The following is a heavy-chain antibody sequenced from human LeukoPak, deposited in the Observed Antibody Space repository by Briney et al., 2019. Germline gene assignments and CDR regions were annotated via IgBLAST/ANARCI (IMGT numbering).Heavy chain of an antibody. CDR2: ISGSSTTI. J-gene: IGHJ4*02. CDR3: ARHSIVGQWLVPFDY. CDR1: GFTFSSYT. Sequence: GGSLRLSCAASGFTFSSYTMTWVRQAPGKGLEWVSYISGSSTTIYYADSVKGRFTISRDNAKNSLYLQMNSLRDEDTAVYYCARHSIVGQWLVPFDYWGQGTLVTVSS. V-gene: IGHV3-48*02. D-gene: IGHD6-19*01.